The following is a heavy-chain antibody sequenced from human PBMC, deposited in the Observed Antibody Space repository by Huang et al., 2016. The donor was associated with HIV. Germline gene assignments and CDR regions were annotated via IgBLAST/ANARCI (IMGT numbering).Heavy chain of an antibody. V-gene: IGHV4-39*01. J-gene: IGHJ5*02. Sequence: QLQLQESGPGLVKPSETLSLTCTVSGGSISSSSYYWGWIRQPPGKGLEWIGGIYHSGPTYYNPSLKSRVTISVDTSRAQFSRKRSSVTAADTAVYYCAAHGRIVGIPAAPLRFDPWGQGTLVTVSS. CDR3: AAHGRIVGIPAAPLRFDP. CDR2: IYHSGPT. CDR1: GGSISSSSYY. D-gene: IGHD6-13*01.